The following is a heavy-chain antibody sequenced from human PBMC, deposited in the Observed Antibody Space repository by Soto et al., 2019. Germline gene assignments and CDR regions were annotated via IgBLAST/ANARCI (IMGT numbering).Heavy chain of an antibody. CDR3: ARSRRRGYSYVPDPDY. V-gene: IGHV4-34*01. J-gene: IGHJ4*02. CDR1: GGSFSGYY. D-gene: IGHD5-18*01. CDR2: INHSGST. Sequence: PSETLSLTCAVYGGSFSGYYWSWIRQPPGKGLEWIGEINHSGSTNYNPSLKSRVTISVDTSKNQFSLKLSSVTAADTAVYYCARSRRRGYSYVPDPDYWGQGTLVTV.